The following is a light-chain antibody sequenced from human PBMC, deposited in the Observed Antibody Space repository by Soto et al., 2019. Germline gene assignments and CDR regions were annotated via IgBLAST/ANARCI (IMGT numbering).Light chain of an antibody. CDR1: SSNIGAGYD. V-gene: IGLV1-40*01. J-gene: IGLJ2*01. CDR2: GNN. Sequence: QSVLTQPPSVSGAPGQRVTISCTGSSSNIGAGYDVHWYQQLPGTAPKLLIYGNNNRPSGLPDRFSGSKSGTSASLAITGLQAEDEADYYCQSYDSSLSGVVFGGGTQLTVL. CDR3: QSYDSSLSGVV.